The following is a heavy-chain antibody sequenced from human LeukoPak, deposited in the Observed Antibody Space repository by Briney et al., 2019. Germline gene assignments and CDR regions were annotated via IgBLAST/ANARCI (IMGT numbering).Heavy chain of an antibody. Sequence: SEALSLTCTVSGGSISSYYWSWIRQPPGKGLEWIGYIYYSGSTNYNPSLKSRVTISVDTSKNQFSLKLSSVTAADTAVYYCARQVRLVVPAATPWFDPWGQGTLVTVPS. CDR3: ARQVRLVVPAATPWFDP. V-gene: IGHV4-59*08. CDR1: GGSISSYY. D-gene: IGHD2-2*01. CDR2: IYYSGST. J-gene: IGHJ5*02.